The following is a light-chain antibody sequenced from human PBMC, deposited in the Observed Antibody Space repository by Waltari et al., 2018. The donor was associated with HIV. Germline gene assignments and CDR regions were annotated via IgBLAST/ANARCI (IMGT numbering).Light chain of an antibody. CDR3: SSFSITSTLVV. V-gene: IGLV2-14*03. CDR1: SSDIGGYNY. J-gene: IGLJ2*01. CDR2: DAS. Sequence: QSALTQPASVSGSPGQSITISCTGTSSDIGGYNYVPWYQQHPGTAPKLMIFDASNRPSGISKRFSGSKSGNTAYLTISGLQADDEAHYFCSSFSITSTLVVFGGGTKLTVL.